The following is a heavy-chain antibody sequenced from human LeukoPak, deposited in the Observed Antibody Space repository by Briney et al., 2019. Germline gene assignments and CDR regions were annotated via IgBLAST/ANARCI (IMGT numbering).Heavy chain of an antibody. CDR2: IRSKANSYAT. CDR3: TRVDVGGYYSDWYFDL. V-gene: IGHV3-73*01. CDR1: GFTFSGSA. Sequence: GGSLKLSCAASGFTFSGSAMHWVRQASGKGLEWVGRIRSKANSYATAYAASVKGRFTISRDDSKNTAYLQMNSLKTEDTAVYYCTRVDVGGYYSDWYFDLWGRGTLVTVSS. J-gene: IGHJ2*01. D-gene: IGHD3-22*01.